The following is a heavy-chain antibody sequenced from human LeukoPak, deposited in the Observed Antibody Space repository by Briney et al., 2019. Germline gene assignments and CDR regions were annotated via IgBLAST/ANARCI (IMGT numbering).Heavy chain of an antibody. Sequence: SETLSLTCTVSGGSISSYYWSWIRQPPGKGLEWIGYIYYSGSTNYNPSLKSRVTKSVDTSKNQFSLKLSSVTAADTAVYYCARADYGGKRYYYFDYWGQGTLVTVSS. V-gene: IGHV4-59*01. CDR2: IYYSGST. J-gene: IGHJ4*02. D-gene: IGHD4-23*01. CDR1: GGSISSYY. CDR3: ARADYGGKRYYYFDY.